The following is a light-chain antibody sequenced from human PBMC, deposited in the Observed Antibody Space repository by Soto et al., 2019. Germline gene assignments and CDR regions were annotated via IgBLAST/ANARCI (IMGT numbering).Light chain of an antibody. V-gene: IGLV2-14*03. CDR2: EVS. J-gene: IGLJ3*02. CDR3: SSYATSIGV. Sequence: QSALTQPASVSGSPGQSITISCTGSSSDIGGYNYVSWYQQDPGKAPKLLIYEVSNRPSGVSNRFSGSKSGNTASLTISGLQAEDEADYYCSSYATSIGVFGGGTKLTVL. CDR1: SSDIGGYNY.